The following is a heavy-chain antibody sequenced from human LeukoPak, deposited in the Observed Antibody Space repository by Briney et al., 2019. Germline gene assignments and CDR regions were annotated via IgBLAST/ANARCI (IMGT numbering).Heavy chain of an antibody. CDR3: AKGVKVPLLRYFSYYMDV. Sequence: GGSLRLSCAASGFTFSSYRMNWVRQAPGKGLEWVAFMRYDGSNRNYADSVKGRFTISRDNSKNTLYLQMNSLRAEDTAVYYCAKGVKVPLLRYFSYYMDVWGKGTTVTISS. V-gene: IGHV3-30*02. CDR2: MRYDGSNR. J-gene: IGHJ6*03. CDR1: GFTFSSYR. D-gene: IGHD3-9*01.